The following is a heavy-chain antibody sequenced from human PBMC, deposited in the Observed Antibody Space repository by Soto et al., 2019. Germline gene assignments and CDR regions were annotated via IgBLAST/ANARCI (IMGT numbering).Heavy chain of an antibody. Sequence: ASVKVSCKASGYTFTSYGISWVRQAPGQGLEWMGWISAYNGNTNYAQKLQGRVTMTTDTSTSTAYMELRSLRSDDTAVYYCARGPGRFLEWFPPRNWFDPWGQGALVTVS. D-gene: IGHD3-3*01. J-gene: IGHJ5*02. CDR1: GYTFTSYG. CDR2: ISAYNGNT. CDR3: ARGPGRFLEWFPPRNWFDP. V-gene: IGHV1-18*01.